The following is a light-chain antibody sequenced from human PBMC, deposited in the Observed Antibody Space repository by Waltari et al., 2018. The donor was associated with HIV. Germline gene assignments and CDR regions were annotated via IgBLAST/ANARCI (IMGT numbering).Light chain of an antibody. J-gene: IGKJ4*01. CDR3: QQYLRSPPT. CDR2: WAS. CDR1: QSILYSSDNRNY. Sequence: DIVMTQSPDSLPVSLGERATINCTSSQSILYSSDNRNYLAWYQQKPRQPPRLLISWASTRESWVPDRFSGSGSGTDFALTISRLQAEDVAVYHCQQYLRSPPTFGGGTKVEIK. V-gene: IGKV4-1*01.